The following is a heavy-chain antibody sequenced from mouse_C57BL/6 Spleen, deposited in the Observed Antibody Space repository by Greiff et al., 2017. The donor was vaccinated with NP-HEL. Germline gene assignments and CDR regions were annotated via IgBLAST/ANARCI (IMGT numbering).Heavy chain of an antibody. Sequence: QVQLQQSGAELVRPGTSVKLSCKASGYTFTSYWMHWVKQRPGQGLEWIGVIDPSDSYTNYNQKFKGKATLTVDTSSSTAYMQLSSLTSEDSAVYYCARAYGRAWFAYWGQGTLVTVSA. V-gene: IGHV1-59*01. CDR2: IDPSDSYT. J-gene: IGHJ3*01. CDR1: GYTFTSYW. CDR3: ARAYGRAWFAY. D-gene: IGHD1-1*01.